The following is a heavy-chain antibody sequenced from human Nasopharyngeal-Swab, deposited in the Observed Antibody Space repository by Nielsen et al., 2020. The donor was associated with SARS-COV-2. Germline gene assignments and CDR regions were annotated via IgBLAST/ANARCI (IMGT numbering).Heavy chain of an antibody. V-gene: IGHV4-39*07. D-gene: IGHD1-26*01. CDR2: IYYSGST. CDR1: GGSISSSSYY. Sequence: GSLRLSCTLSGGSISSSSYYWGWIRQPPGKGLEWIGSIYYSGSTYSNPSLKSRVTISVDTSKNQFSLKLSSVTAADTAVYYCARVIVGADYFDYWGQGTLVTVSS. CDR3: ARVIVGADYFDY. J-gene: IGHJ4*02.